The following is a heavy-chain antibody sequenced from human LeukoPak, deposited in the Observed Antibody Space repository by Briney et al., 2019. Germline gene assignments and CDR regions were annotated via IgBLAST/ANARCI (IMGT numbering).Heavy chain of an antibody. Sequence: SETLSLTCTVSGGSISSGSYYWSWIRQPAGKGLEWIGRIYTSGSTNYNPSLKSRVTISVDTSKNQFSLKLSSVTAADTAVYYCAREKIVVVPAAITNWFDPWGQGTLVTVSS. CDR2: IYTSGST. J-gene: IGHJ5*02. V-gene: IGHV4-61*02. CDR1: GGSISSGSYY. D-gene: IGHD2-2*01. CDR3: AREKIVVVPAAITNWFDP.